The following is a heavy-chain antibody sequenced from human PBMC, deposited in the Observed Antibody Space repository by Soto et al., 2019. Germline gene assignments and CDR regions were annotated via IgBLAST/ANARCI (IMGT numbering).Heavy chain of an antibody. J-gene: IGHJ5*02. Sequence: GGLLRHSCAASGLNFSSYSMNWVRQNTGKGLEWVSSISTSSSYIYYADSMKGRFTISRDNAKNSLYLQMNSLRAEDTAVYYCARDLHDYVSFRFDPWGQGTLVTVSS. CDR3: ARDLHDYVSFRFDP. D-gene: IGHD3-16*01. V-gene: IGHV3-21*01. CDR2: ISTSSSYI. CDR1: GLNFSSYS.